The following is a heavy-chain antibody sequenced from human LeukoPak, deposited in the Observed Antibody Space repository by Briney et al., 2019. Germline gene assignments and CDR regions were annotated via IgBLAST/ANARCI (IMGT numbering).Heavy chain of an antibody. CDR2: IHYGGST. D-gene: IGHD2-15*01. J-gene: IGHJ4*02. V-gene: IGHV4-39*01. Sequence: TSETLSLTCTVSGGSISTSSYSWAWISQPPGKGLEWIGSIHYGGSTNYNPSLKSRVTISVDTSKKQFSLKLRSVTAADTAIYYCASRYCSDGTCYLDYWGQGTLVTVSS. CDR3: ASRYCSDGTCYLDY. CDR1: GGSISTSSYS.